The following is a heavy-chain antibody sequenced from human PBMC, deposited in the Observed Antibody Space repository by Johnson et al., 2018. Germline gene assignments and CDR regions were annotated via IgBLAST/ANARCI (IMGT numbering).Heavy chain of an antibody. D-gene: IGHD2-21*02. CDR2: IRSKANSSAT. Sequence: VQLVESGGGLVQPGGSLKLSCAASGFTFSGSAMHWVRQASGKGLEWVARIRSKANSSATAYAASVKGRFTISRDDSKNTAYRQMNSRKTEDTAVYYCTRWAPLVVTARVAFDIWGQGTMVTVSS. J-gene: IGHJ3*02. V-gene: IGHV3-73*01. CDR3: TRWAPLVVTARVAFDI. CDR1: GFTFSGSA.